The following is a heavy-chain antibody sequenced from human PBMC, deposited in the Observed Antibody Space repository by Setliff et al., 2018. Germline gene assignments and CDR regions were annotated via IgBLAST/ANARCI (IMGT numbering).Heavy chain of an antibody. J-gene: IGHJ4*02. CDR3: ARAHSSTLSVHDY. V-gene: IGHV3-74*01. CDR1: GFTFSSYW. CDR2: MRSDGSTT. D-gene: IGHD2-2*01. Sequence: GGSLRLSCAASGFTFSSYWMHWVRQTPGKGLVWVSRMRSDGSTTDYADSVRGRFTISRDNAKNTLYLQMNSLRAEDTAVYYCARAHSSTLSVHDYWGQGTLVTVSS.